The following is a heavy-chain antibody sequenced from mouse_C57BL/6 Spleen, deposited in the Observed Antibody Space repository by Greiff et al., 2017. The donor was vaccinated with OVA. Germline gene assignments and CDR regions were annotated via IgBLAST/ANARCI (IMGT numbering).Heavy chain of an antibody. D-gene: IGHD1-1*01. CDR3: ARHEDSSTTVVATEYFDV. CDR2: FYPGSGSI. V-gene: IGHV1-62-2*01. CDR1: GYTFTEYP. Sequence: QVQLQQSGAELVKPGASVKLSCKASGYTFTEYPIHWVKQRSGQGLEWIGWFYPGSGSIKYNEKFKDKATLTADKSSSTVYMELSRLTSEDSAVYFCARHEDSSTTVVATEYFDVWGTGTTVTVSS. J-gene: IGHJ1*03.